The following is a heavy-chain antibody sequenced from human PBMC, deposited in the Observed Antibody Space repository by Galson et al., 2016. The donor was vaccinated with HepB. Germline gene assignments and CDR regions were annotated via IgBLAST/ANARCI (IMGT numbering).Heavy chain of an antibody. CDR2: ISSSGSFK. D-gene: IGHD2/OR15-2a*01. V-gene: IGHV3-21*01. Sequence: SLRLSCAASGSTFSSYSMNWVRQAPGKGLEWVSSISSSGSFKYYADSLKGRFTISRDNAKNSLYLQMNSLRAEDTAVYYCERGNWFDPWGQGTLVTVSS. CDR1: GSTFSSYS. J-gene: IGHJ5*02. CDR3: ERGNWFDP.